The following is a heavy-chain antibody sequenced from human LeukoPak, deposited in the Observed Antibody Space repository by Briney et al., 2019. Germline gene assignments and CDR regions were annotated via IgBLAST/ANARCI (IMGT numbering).Heavy chain of an antibody. CDR1: GFTFTSYD. CDR3: VRDGEGVAISVNYWFDP. J-gene: IGHJ5*02. V-gene: IGHV1-8*01. Sequence: ASVKVSCKASGFTFTSYDINWVRQASGQGLEWMGWMNPNNGNTGYAQKFQGRVTMTRDTSISTAYMELRGLRSEDTAVYYCVRDGEGVAISVNYWFDPWGQGTLVPVSS. CDR2: MNPNNGNT. D-gene: IGHD3-10*01.